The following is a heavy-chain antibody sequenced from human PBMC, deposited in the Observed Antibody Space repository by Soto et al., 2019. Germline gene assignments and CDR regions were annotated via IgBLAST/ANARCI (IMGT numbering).Heavy chain of an antibody. CDR3: AGPRVRSYVYYGMDV. V-gene: IGHV1-69*12. CDR1: GGTFSSYA. Sequence: QVQLVQSGAEVKKPGSSVKVSCKASGGTFSSYAISWVRQAPGQGLEWMGGIIPIFGTANYAQKFQGRVTLNADESTSTAYMERSSLRSGDTAVDYCAGPRVRSYVYYGMDVWGQGTTVTVSS. J-gene: IGHJ6*02. D-gene: IGHD3-10*02. CDR2: IIPIFGTA.